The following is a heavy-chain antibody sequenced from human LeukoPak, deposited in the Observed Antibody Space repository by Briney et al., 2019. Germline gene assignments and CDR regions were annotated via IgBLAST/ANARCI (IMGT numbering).Heavy chain of an antibody. J-gene: IGHJ4*02. V-gene: IGHV3-23*01. CDR1: GFTFSSYA. CDR3: AKSILWFGEFRMVGLDY. D-gene: IGHD3-10*01. CDR2: ISGSGGST. Sequence: PGRSLRLSCAASGFTFSSYAMSWVRQAPGKGLEWVSAISGSGGSTYYADSVKGRFTISRDNSKNTLYLQMNSLRAEDTAVYYCAKSILWFGEFRMVGLDYWGQGTLVTVSS.